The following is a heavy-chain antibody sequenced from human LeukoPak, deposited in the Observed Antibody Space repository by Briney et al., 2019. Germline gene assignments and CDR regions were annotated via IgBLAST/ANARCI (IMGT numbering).Heavy chain of an antibody. CDR1: GGSISSYY. Sequence: PSETLSLTCAVSGGSISSYYWSWIRQPPGKGLEWIGYIYYSGSTNYNPSLKSRVTISVDTSKNQFSLKLNSVTAADTAVYYCARAAGPYYYYGMDVWGQGTTVTVSS. J-gene: IGHJ6*02. V-gene: IGHV4-59*01. CDR2: IYYSGST. CDR3: ARAAGPYYYYGMDV. D-gene: IGHD2-21*01.